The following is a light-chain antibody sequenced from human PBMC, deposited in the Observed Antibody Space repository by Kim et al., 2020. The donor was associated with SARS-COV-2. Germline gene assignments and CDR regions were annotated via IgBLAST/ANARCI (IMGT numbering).Light chain of an antibody. Sequence: DIQMTQSPSTLSASVGDRVTITCRASQCICSWLAWYLQKPGKAPKHLIYKASSLERGVPSRFSGSGSGTEFTLTISSLQPDDFATYYCQQYNSYWTYGQGTKVEIK. CDR2: KAS. CDR3: QQYNSYWT. J-gene: IGKJ1*01. CDR1: QCICSW. V-gene: IGKV1-5*03.